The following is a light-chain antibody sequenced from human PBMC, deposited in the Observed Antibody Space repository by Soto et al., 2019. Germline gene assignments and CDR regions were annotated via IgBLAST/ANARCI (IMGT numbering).Light chain of an antibody. CDR3: QQRSNGPPAYT. CDR2: DAS. V-gene: IGKV3-11*01. Sequence: EIVLTQSPATLSLSPGERATLSCRASQSVSSYLAWYQQKPGQAPRLLIYDASNRATGIPARFSGSGSGTDFTLTINSLEPEDSAVYYCQQRSNGPPAYTFGQGTKLEIK. J-gene: IGKJ2*01. CDR1: QSVSSY.